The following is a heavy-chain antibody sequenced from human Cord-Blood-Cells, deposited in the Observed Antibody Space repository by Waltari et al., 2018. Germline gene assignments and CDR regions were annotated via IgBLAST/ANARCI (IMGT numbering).Heavy chain of an antibody. CDR3: AKDGEGLRFLEWLLFDY. CDR2: ISGSGGST. CDR1: GFTFSSYA. Sequence: EVQLLESGGGLVQPGGSLRLSCAASGFTFSSYAMSWVRQAPGKGLEWVSAISGSGGSTYYADSVKGRFTISRDNSKNTLYLQMNSLRAEDTAVYYCAKDGEGLRFLEWLLFDYWGQGTLVTVSS. V-gene: IGHV3-23*01. D-gene: IGHD3-3*01. J-gene: IGHJ4*02.